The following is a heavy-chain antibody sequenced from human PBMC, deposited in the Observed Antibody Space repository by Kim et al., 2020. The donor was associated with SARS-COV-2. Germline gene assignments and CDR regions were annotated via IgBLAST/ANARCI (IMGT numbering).Heavy chain of an antibody. D-gene: IGHD4-17*01. CDR2: ISSDSSTI. Sequence: GGSLRLSCAASGFTFSSYSMIWVRQAPGKGPECVAYISSDSSTISYADSVRGRFTISRDKNSLYLQMNNLRDEDSAVYYCARGYGVTILDYWGQGTLVTVSS. CDR3: ARGYGVTILDY. CDR1: GFTFSSYS. J-gene: IGHJ4*02. V-gene: IGHV3-48*02.